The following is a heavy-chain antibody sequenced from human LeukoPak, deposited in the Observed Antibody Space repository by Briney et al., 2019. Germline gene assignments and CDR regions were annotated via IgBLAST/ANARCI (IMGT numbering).Heavy chain of an antibody. V-gene: IGHV3-30-3*01. Sequence: GGSLRLSCAASGFTFSSYAMHWVRQAPGKGLEWVAVISYDGSNKYYADSVKGRFTISRDNSKNTLYLQMNSLRAEDTAVYYCARGLGIPVNPNDAFDIWGQGTMVAVSS. CDR2: ISYDGSNK. CDR3: ARGLGIPVNPNDAFDI. J-gene: IGHJ3*02. D-gene: IGHD7-27*01. CDR1: GFTFSSYA.